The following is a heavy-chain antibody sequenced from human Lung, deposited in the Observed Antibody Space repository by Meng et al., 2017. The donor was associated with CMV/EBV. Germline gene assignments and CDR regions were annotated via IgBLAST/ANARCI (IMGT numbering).Heavy chain of an antibody. J-gene: IGHJ5*02. CDR2: MNPNSGNT. D-gene: IGHD3-10*01. Sequence: ASVXVSXKASGYTFTSYDINWVRQATGQGLEWMGWMNPNSGNTAYAPKFQGRLTMTRNTSINTAYMDLSSLRSEDTAIYYCTRGRGSTHKGNWFDPWVQGTXVTVSS. V-gene: IGHV1-8*01. CDR3: TRGRGSTHKGNWFDP. CDR1: GYTFTSYD.